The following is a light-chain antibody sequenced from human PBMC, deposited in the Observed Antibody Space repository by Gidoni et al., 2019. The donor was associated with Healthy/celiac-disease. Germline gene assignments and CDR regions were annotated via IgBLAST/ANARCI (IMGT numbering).Light chain of an antibody. V-gene: IGKV4-1*01. Sequence: DIVMTQSPDSLAVSLGERATINCKSSQSVLYSSNNKNYLAWYQQKPGQPPKLLIYWASTRESGVPDRFSGSGSGTDFTLTISSLQAEDVAVYYCQQYYSTPNHFGGGTKVEIK. CDR1: QSVLYSSNNKNY. CDR3: QQYYSTPNH. CDR2: WAS. J-gene: IGKJ4*01.